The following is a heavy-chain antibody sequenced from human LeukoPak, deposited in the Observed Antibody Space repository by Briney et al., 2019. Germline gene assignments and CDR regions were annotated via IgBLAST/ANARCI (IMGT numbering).Heavy chain of an antibody. CDR3: ARDVSSRHLDY. D-gene: IGHD3-10*01. J-gene: IGHJ4*02. CDR2: LYVDGST. V-gene: IGHV3-66*01. CDR1: GLTVSNNY. Sequence: GGSLRLSCAASGLTVSNNYLSWVRQAPGKRLEWVSVLYVDGSTYYADSVKGRFTISRDNSKNMIYLQMNSLRDDDTAVYYCARDVSSRHLDYWGQGTLVTVSS.